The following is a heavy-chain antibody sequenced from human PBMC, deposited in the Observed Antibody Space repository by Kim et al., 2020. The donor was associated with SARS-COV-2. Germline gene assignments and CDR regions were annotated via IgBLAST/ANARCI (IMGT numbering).Heavy chain of an antibody. V-gene: IGHV3-48*02. Sequence: GGSLRLSCAASGFTFSSYSMNWVRQAPGKGLEWVSYISSSSSTIYYADSVKGRFTISRDNAKNSLYLQMNSLRDEDTAVYYCARDRGSGYDYGPYYYGMDVWGQGTTVTVSS. CDR2: ISSSSSTI. CDR3: ARDRGSGYDYGPYYYGMDV. J-gene: IGHJ6*02. D-gene: IGHD5-12*01. CDR1: GFTFSSYS.